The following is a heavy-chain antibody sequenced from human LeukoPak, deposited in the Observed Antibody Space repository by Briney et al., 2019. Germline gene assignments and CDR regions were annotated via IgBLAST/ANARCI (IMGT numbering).Heavy chain of an antibody. V-gene: IGHV3-23*01. Sequence: GGSLRLSCAASGFTFSTLAMSWVRQAPGKGLEWVSLISGGGDITYYADSMKGRFTISRDNSKNTLYLHMNSLRAEDTAVYYCAKGQLWSGVAYFDYWGQGTLATVSS. J-gene: IGHJ4*02. CDR2: ISGGGDIT. D-gene: IGHD3-10*01. CDR1: GFTFSTLA. CDR3: AKGQLWSGVAYFDY.